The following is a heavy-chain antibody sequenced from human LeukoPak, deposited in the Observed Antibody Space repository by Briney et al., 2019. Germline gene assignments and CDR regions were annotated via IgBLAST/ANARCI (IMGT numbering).Heavy chain of an antibody. CDR2: INPNSGGT. CDR3: ARDNRGYDYVWGSYLDY. J-gene: IGHJ4*02. CDR1: GYTFTGYY. Sequence: ASVKVSCKASGYTFTGYYMHWVRQAPGQGLERMGWINPNSGGTNYAQKFQGRVTMTRDTSISTAYMELSRLRSDDTAVYYCARDNRGYDYVWGSYLDYWGQGTLVTVSS. D-gene: IGHD3-16*02. V-gene: IGHV1-2*02.